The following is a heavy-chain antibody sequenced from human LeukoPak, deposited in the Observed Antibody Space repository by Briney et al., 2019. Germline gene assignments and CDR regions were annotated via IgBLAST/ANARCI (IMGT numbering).Heavy chain of an antibody. J-gene: IGHJ4*02. V-gene: IGHV3-23*01. CDR1: GFTFSSYA. D-gene: IGHD3-10*01. CDR2: ISGSGGST. Sequence: AGGSLRLSCAASGFTFSSYAMSWIRQARGKGLEWVSAISGSGGSTYYADSVKGRFTISRDNSKNTLYLQMNSLRAEDTAVYYCAKEARSGPGVFDYWGQGTLVTGSS. CDR3: AKEARSGPGVFDY.